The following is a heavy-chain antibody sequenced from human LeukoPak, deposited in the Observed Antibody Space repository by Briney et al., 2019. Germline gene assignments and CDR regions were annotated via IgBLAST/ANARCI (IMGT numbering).Heavy chain of an antibody. J-gene: IGHJ6*03. D-gene: IGHD4/OR15-4a*01. V-gene: IGHV5-51*01. CDR3: ARGFYGGYYYYYYLDV. Sequence: GESLKISSKGSGYSFTTYGIGWLRQMPGKGREGMAIIYPGDSDTSSSPYFQGQVTISADRSISNAYLQWSSLRASDNAMYYCARGFYGGYYYYYYLDVWGQGTTVTVSS. CDR2: IYPGDSDT. CDR1: GYSFTTYG.